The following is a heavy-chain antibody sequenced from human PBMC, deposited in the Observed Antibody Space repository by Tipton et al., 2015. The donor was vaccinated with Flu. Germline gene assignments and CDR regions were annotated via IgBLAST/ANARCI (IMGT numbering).Heavy chain of an antibody. Sequence: GSLRLSCAASGFTVSRKYMSWVRQTPGKGLEWVSLIYSGGDTHYADSVKGRFTISRDISKNTLYLQMNSLRAEDTAVYYCASLTGDDYWGQGTLVTVSS. D-gene: IGHD7-27*01. CDR3: ASLTGDDY. V-gene: IGHV3-66*02. CDR1: GFTVSRKY. CDR2: IYSGGDT. J-gene: IGHJ4*02.